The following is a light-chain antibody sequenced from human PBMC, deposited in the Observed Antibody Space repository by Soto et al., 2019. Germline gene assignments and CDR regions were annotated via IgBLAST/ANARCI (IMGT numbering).Light chain of an antibody. CDR2: AAS. J-gene: IGKJ3*01. V-gene: IGKV1-39*01. CDR1: QPISIY. Sequence: DIQMTQSPSSLSASVGDRVTMTCRASQPISIYLNWYQQKPGRAPKILIYAASRLRSGVPSRFSADGSGTDFTLTISRLQPEDFATYYCLQSSSTPPFTFGPGTKVDLK. CDR3: LQSSSTPPFT.